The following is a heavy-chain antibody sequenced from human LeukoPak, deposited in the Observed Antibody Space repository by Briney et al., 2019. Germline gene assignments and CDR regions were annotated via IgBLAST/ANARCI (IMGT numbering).Heavy chain of an antibody. CDR3: ARDRNWNYDY. V-gene: IGHV3-21*01. D-gene: IGHD1-7*01. CDR2: IGRTGGSI. CDR1: GFTFSDYS. Sequence: GGSLRPSCAASGFTFSDYSMNWVRQAPGKGLEWVSSIGRTGGSIFYADSVKGRFTISRDFAKNSLNLQMDSLRAEDTAVYYCARDRNWNYDYWGQGTLVTVSS. J-gene: IGHJ4*02.